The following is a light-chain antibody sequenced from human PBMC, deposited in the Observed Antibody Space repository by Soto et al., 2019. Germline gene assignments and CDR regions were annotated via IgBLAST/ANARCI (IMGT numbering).Light chain of an antibody. CDR2: DNN. V-gene: IGLV1-51*01. J-gene: IGLJ3*02. CDR1: SSNIGNNY. Sequence: QSVLTQPPSVSAAPGQKVTISCSGSSSNIGNNYVSWYQRLPGTAPTLLIYDNNKRPSGIPDRFSGSKSGTSATLGITGLQTGDEADYYCGTWDSSLSAGVFGGGTKLTVL. CDR3: GTWDSSLSAGV.